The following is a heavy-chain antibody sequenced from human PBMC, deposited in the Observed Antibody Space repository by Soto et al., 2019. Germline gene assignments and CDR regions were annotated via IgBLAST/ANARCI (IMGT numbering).Heavy chain of an antibody. CDR2: INHSGST. CDR1: GGSFSGYY. CDR3: ARTHYYGSGSYYPYRGYYYYGMDV. J-gene: IGHJ6*02. Sequence: PSETLSLTCAVYGGSFSGYYWSWIRQPPGKGLEWIGGINHSGSTNYNPSLKSRVTISVDTSKNQFSLKLSSVTAADTAVYYCARTHYYGSGSYYPYRGYYYYGMDVWGQGTTVT. D-gene: IGHD3-10*01. V-gene: IGHV4-34*01.